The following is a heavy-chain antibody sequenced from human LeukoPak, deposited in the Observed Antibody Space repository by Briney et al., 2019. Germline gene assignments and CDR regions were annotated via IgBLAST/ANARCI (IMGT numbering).Heavy chain of an antibody. CDR2: IIPIFGTA. CDR1: GYTFTSYG. Sequence: GASVKVSCKASGYTFTSYGISWVRQAPGQGLEWMGGIIPIFGTANYAQKFQGRVTITADKSTSTAYMELSSLRSEDTAVYYCARDSPFNWFDPWGQGTLVTVSS. CDR3: ARDSPFNWFDP. J-gene: IGHJ5*02. V-gene: IGHV1-69*06.